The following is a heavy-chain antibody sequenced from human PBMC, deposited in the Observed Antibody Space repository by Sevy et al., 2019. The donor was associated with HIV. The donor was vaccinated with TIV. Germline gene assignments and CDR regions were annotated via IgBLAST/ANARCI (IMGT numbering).Heavy chain of an antibody. CDR2: IDQDGSDK. CDR1: EFIFTGYW. Sequence: GGSLRLSCAASEFIFTGYWMNWVRQAPGKGLEWVANIDQDGSDKRYVDSVRGRFTISSDNANNFLYLQMSSLRADDTAVYYCEGAGGWGNINHSNQILDIWGHGTKVTVSS. D-gene: IGHD3-16*01. CDR3: EGAGGWGNINHSNQILDI. J-gene: IGHJ3*02. V-gene: IGHV3-7*01.